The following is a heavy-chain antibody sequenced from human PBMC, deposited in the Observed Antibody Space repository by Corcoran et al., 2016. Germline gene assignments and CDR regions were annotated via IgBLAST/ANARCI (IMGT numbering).Heavy chain of an antibody. CDR3: ARIEGGDGYSRYYYYGMDV. J-gene: IGHJ6*02. V-gene: IGHV1-3*01. CDR1: GYTFTSYA. Sequence: QVQLVQSGAEVKKPGASVKVSCKASGYTFTSYAMHWVRQAPGQRLEWMGWINAGNGNTKYSQKFQGRVTITRNTSASTAYMELSSLRSEDTAVYYCARIEGGDGYSRYYYYGMDVWGQGTTVTVSS. CDR2: INAGNGNT. D-gene: IGHD4-4*01.